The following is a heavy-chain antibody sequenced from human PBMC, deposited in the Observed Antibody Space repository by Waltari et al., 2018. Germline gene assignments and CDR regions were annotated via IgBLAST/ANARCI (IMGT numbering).Heavy chain of an antibody. D-gene: IGHD5-18*01. Sequence: EVKLVESGGGLVHPGGSLRLSCASSGFTVSSTHMSWVRQSPGKGPEWVASMYPVGSAYNADCVEGRFTMSRDISDNMVHLQMNRLRLEDSATYYCATARNEHTAMVYFDNWGQGTLVSVSS. CDR2: MYPVGSA. CDR3: ATARNEHTAMVYFDN. CDR1: GFTVSSTH. V-gene: IGHV3-66*02. J-gene: IGHJ4*02.